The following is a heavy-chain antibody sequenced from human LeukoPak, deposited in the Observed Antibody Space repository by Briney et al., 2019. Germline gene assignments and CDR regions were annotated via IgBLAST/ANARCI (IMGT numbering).Heavy chain of an antibody. D-gene: IGHD3-10*01. V-gene: IGHV1-69*05. Sequence: SVKVSCKASGGTFSSYAISWVRQAPGQGLEWMGRIIPIFGTANYAQKFQGRVTITTDESTSTAYMELSSLRSEDTAVYYCARDPSGSLWFGEFQNWFDPWGQGTLVTVSS. J-gene: IGHJ5*02. CDR2: IIPIFGTA. CDR3: ARDPSGSLWFGEFQNWFDP. CDR1: GGTFSSYA.